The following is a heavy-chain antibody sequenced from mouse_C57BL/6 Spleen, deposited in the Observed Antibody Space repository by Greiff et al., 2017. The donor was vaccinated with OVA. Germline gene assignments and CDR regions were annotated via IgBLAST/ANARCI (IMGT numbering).Heavy chain of an antibody. CDR3: ASGGLRRVYFDY. D-gene: IGHD2-2*01. CDR2: ISSGSSTI. Sequence: EVKLMESGGGLVKPGGSLKLSCAASGFTFSDYGMHWVRQAPEKGLEWVAYISSGSSTIYYADTVKGRFTISRDNAKNTLFLQMTSLRSEDTAMYYCASGGLRRVYFDYWGQGTTLTVSS. J-gene: IGHJ2*01. CDR1: GFTFSDYG. V-gene: IGHV5-17*01.